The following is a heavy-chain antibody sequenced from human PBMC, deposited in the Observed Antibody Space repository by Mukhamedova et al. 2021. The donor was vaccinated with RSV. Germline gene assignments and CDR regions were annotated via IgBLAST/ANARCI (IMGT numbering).Heavy chain of an antibody. CDR2: DGSTT. D-gene: IGHD2-2*01. J-gene: IGHJ1*01. Sequence: DGSTTSYADSVKGRFTISRDNAKNTLYLQMNSLRAEDTAVYYCARDLASCCAGLQHWGQGTLVTVPS. CDR3: ARDLASCCAGLQH. V-gene: IGHV3-74*01.